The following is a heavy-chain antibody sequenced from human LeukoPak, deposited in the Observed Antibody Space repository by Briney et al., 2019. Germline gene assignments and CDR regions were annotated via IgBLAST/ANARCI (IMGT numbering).Heavy chain of an antibody. J-gene: IGHJ4*02. Sequence: PGGSLRLSCLTSGFTFSTNAMSWVRQAPGKGLEWVSVISGSGGSTYYADSVKGRFTISRDNSKSTLYLQMNSLRAEDTAVYYCARDHSGSYSSDCWGQGTLVTVSS. V-gene: IGHV3-23*01. CDR2: ISGSGGST. CDR3: ARDHSGSYSSDC. CDR1: GFTFSTNA. D-gene: IGHD1-26*01.